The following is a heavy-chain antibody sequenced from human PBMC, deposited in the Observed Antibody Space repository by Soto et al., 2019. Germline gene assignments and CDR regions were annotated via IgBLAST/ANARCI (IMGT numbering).Heavy chain of an antibody. Sequence: PSQTLSHSCTVSAGTTRRGRYHWSCLLLPSGMGLEWIGYIYYSGSTNYSPSLRSRVIISVGTSKIHFSLKLSSVTAADTAVYYCARHPRAVEAPSHYWGQGTLVTVS. CDR2: IYYSGST. CDR1: AGTTRRGRYH. J-gene: IGHJ4*02. D-gene: IGHD2-2*01. CDR3: ARHPRAVEAPSHY. V-gene: IGHV4-61*01.